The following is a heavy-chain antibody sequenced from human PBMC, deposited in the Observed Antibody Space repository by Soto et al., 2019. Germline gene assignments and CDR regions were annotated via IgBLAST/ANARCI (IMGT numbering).Heavy chain of an antibody. V-gene: IGHV1-18*01. CDR3: ARGGTAEADF. J-gene: IGHJ4*02. CDR2: ASPLSATT. D-gene: IGHD2-21*02. CDR1: GYTFTGYG. Sequence: QAQLVQSGAEVKEPGASVKVSCKASGYTFTGYGITWVRQAPGQGREWMGWASPLSATTNYAPKFQGRVTRTTDTSTNMAYMELRSLRSDDTAVYYCARGGTAEADFWGQGTLVTVSS.